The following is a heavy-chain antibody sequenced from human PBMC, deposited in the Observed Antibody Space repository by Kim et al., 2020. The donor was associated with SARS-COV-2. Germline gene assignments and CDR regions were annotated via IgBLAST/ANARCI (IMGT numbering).Heavy chain of an antibody. CDR3: AHSGYQLLYDY. J-gene: IGHJ4*02. D-gene: IGHD2-2*02. CDR2: K. V-gene: IGHV2-5*01. Sequence: KRYSPSLKSRLTHTKDTSKNQVALTMTNMDPVDTATYYCAHSGYQLLYDYWGQGTLVTVSS.